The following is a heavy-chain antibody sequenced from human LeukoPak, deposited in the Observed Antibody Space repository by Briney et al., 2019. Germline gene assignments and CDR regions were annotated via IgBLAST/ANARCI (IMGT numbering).Heavy chain of an antibody. D-gene: IGHD3-10*01. Sequence: GGSLRLSCAASGFTFSSYGMHWVRQAPGKGLEWVAFIRYDGSNKYYADSVKGRFTISRDNSKNTLYLQMNSLRAEDTAVYYCAKDDYYGSGSSPHYWGQGTLVTVSS. J-gene: IGHJ4*02. CDR1: GFTFSSYG. CDR3: AKDDYYGSGSSPHY. CDR2: IRYDGSNK. V-gene: IGHV3-30*02.